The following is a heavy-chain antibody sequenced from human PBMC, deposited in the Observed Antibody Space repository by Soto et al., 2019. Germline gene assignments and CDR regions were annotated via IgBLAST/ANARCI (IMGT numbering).Heavy chain of an antibody. CDR2: INAGNGNT. V-gene: IGHV1-3*05. D-gene: IGHD6-19*01. J-gene: IGHJ5*02. CDR3: STGGGWYVWFDP. CDR1: GYTFTSYA. Sequence: QVQLVQSGAEEKKPGASVKVSCKASGYTFTSYAMHWVRQAPGQRLELMGWINAGNGNTKYSQKFQGRVTIYRDKSASTAYMELSSLRSDDTAVYYCSTGGGWYVWFDPWRQGTMVTVSS.